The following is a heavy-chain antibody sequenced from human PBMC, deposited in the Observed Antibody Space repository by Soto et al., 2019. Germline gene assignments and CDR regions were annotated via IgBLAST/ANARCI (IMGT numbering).Heavy chain of an antibody. CDR3: STTIYRGGWSFDN. Sequence: CFLVWIRQTPGRGLWWIGSIYFGGNTYYTPSLKSRVTISADLSKNQFSLELDSVTAADTAVYYCSTTIYRGGWSFDNWGQGTLVTVS. J-gene: IGHJ4*02. D-gene: IGHD6-19*01. V-gene: IGHV4-39*01. CDR2: IYFGGNT. CDR1: CF.